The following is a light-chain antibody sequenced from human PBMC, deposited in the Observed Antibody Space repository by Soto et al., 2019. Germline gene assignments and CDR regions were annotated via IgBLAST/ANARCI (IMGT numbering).Light chain of an antibody. Sequence: QTVVPQEPSFSGAHGGSVTLTFAMSPDSVTTSHYPSWYQQTPGQAPRTLIYSTNIRSSGVPDRFSGSILRNKAALTNTGAQEDDESDYYCVLFIRSGVVCSGGTKLTV. CDR3: VLFIRSGVV. V-gene: IGLV8-61*01. J-gene: IGLJ2*01. CDR1: PDSVTTSHY. CDR2: STN.